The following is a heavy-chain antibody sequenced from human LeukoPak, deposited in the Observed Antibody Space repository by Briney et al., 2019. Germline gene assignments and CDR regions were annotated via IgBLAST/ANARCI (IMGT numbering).Heavy chain of an antibody. J-gene: IGHJ4*02. CDR3: AKGYSYHIDY. V-gene: IGHV3-30*02. D-gene: IGHD5-18*01. CDR2: IQYDGRGG. Sequence: GGSLRLSCAASGFTFRSYGMHWVRQAPGKGLEWVAFIQYDGRGGYYTDSVKGRFTISRDSSKNTLFLQMSSLRAEDTAVYYCAKGYSYHIDYWGQGTLVTVSS. CDR1: GFTFRSYG.